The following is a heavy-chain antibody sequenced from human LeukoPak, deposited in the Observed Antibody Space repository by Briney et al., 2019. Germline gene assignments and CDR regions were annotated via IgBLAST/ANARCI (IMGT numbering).Heavy chain of an antibody. CDR1: GGSISSSN. D-gene: IGHD3-3*01. Sequence: PSGTLSLTCAVSGGSISSSNWWSWVRQPPGKGLEWVAFIRYDGSIKYYAESVKGRFTISRDNSKITLFLQMNSLRPEDTAVYYCAKDFLEWFQAFDYWGQGTLVTVSS. CDR2: IRYDGSIK. CDR3: AKDFLEWFQAFDY. J-gene: IGHJ4*02. V-gene: IGHV3-30*02.